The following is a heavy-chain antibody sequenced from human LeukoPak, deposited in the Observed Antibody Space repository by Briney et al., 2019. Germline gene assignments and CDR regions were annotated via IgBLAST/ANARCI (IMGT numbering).Heavy chain of an antibody. D-gene: IGHD3-16*01. CDR1: DGSISSSSDS. Sequence: SETLSLTCTVSDGSISSSSDSWGWIRQPPGKGVEWIGSIDYSGTTYYNPSLKSRVTISVDASKNQFSLRLNSITAADTAVYYCARDSPEGTYAFDNWGQGTLSPSPQ. CDR2: IDYSGTT. CDR3: ARDSPEGTYAFDN. V-gene: IGHV4-39*07. J-gene: IGHJ4*02.